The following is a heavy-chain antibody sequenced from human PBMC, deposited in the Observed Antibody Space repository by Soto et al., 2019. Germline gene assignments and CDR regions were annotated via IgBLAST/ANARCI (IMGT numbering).Heavy chain of an antibody. D-gene: IGHD2-15*01. Sequence: GGSLRLSCAASGFTFSTYAMSWVRQAPGKGLEWVSAISGSGGTTYYADSVKGRFTMSRDNSKNTLSLQMNSLTAEDTAVYFCAKRRGAGGHFDYWGQGALVTVSS. CDR3: AKRRGAGGHFDY. V-gene: IGHV3-23*01. CDR2: ISGSGGTT. CDR1: GFTFSTYA. J-gene: IGHJ4*02.